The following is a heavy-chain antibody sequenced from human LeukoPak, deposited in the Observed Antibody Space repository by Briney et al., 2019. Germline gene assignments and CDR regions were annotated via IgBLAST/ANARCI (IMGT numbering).Heavy chain of an antibody. CDR1: GYSFTSYW. V-gene: IGHV5-51*01. J-gene: IGHJ4*02. D-gene: IGHD3-3*01. CDR3: ASGHRRFFSDAIGSAEDY. CDR2: IYPGDSDT. Sequence: KTGESLKISCKGSGYSFTSYWIGWVRQMPGKGLEWMGIIYPGDSDTRYSPSFQGQVTISADKSISTAYLQWSSLKASDTAMYYCASGHRRFFSDAIGSAEDYWGQGTLVTVSS.